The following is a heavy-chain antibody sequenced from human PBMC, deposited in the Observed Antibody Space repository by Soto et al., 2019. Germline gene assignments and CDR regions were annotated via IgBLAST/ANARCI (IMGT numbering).Heavy chain of an antibody. CDR2: ISSNGRNI. V-gene: IGHV3-11*01. Sequence: GGSLRLSCVASGFTFSDSYMSWIRQTPGKGLEWASYISSNGRNIYYADSVKGRFTISRDNSKNSLYLQMNSLRVEDTALYYCARLPPPSCSGGSCSPYWGQGTLVTVSS. D-gene: IGHD2-15*01. CDR3: ARLPPPSCSGGSCSPY. J-gene: IGHJ4*02. CDR1: GFTFSDSY.